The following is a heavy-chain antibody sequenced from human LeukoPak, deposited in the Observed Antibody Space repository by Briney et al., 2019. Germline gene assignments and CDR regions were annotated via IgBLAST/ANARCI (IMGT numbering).Heavy chain of an antibody. CDR2: IYSGGST. V-gene: IGHV3-66*01. D-gene: IGHD3-22*01. CDR3: ARGGNYYYDSSGYDY. CDR1: GFTVSSNY. Sequence: GGSLRLSCAASGFTVSSNYMSWVRQAPGKGLEWVSVIYSGGSTYYADSVKGRFTISRDNSKNTLYLQMNSLRAGDTAVYYCARGGNYYYDSSGYDYWGQGTLVTVSS. J-gene: IGHJ4*02.